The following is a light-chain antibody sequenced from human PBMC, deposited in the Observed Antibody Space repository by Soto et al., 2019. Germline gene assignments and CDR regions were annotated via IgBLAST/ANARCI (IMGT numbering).Light chain of an antibody. CDR1: QSVSNY. V-gene: IGKV3-15*01. J-gene: IGKJ1*01. Sequence: EIVMTQSPATLSFSAGERVTLSCRASQSVSNYLAWYQQKPGQAPRLFIYDASTRATGIPARFSGSGSGTEFTLTISSLQSEDFAVYYCQQYNSWPETFGQGTKVDIK. CDR2: DAS. CDR3: QQYNSWPET.